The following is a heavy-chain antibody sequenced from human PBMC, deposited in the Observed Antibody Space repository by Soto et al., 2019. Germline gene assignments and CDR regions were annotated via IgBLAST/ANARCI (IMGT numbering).Heavy chain of an antibody. Sequence: EVQLLESGGGLVQPGGSLRLSCAASGFTFNNYAMTWVRRAPGKGLEWVSAISGGGDTTSYADSVKGRFTVSRDGSKNTLYLQMSSLRAEDPALYYCAKGRGGSGSLTPRVDFWGQGTLVTVSS. D-gene: IGHD3-10*01. CDR3: AKGRGGSGSLTPRVDF. CDR2: ISGGGDTT. V-gene: IGHV3-23*01. CDR1: GFTFNNYA. J-gene: IGHJ4*02.